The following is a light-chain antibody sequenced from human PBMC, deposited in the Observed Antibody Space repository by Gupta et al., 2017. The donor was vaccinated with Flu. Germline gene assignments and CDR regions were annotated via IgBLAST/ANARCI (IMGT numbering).Light chain of an antibody. CDR3: QQYATYHS. J-gene: IGKJ2*03. V-gene: IGKV1-5*03. CDR1: QSISNW. CDR2: KAS. Sequence: DIQMTQSPSTLSASVGDRVTITCRASQSISNWLAWYQQKPGKAPKLLIYKASTLETGVPSRFSGSGSGTEFTLTISSLQPDDFATYYCQQYATYHSFGQGTKLEI.